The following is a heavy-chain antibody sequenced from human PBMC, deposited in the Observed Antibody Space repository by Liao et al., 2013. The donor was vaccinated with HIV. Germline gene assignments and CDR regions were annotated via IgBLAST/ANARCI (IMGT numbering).Heavy chain of an antibody. V-gene: IGHV4-61*02. J-gene: IGHJ5*02. Sequence: QVQLQESGPGLVKPSQTLSLTCTVSGGSISSGGYYWSWIRQPAGKGLEWIGRIYTTGGTNYNPSLKSRITISSDTSKNQFSLKLSSVTAADTAVYYCTRDIGWIQLSRFDPWGQGTLVTVSS. CDR3: TRDIGWIQLSRFDP. CDR1: GGSISSGGYY. D-gene: IGHD5-18*01. CDR2: IYTTGGT.